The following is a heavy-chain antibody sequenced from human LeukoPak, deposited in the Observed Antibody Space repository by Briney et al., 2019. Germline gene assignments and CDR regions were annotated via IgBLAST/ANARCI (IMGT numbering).Heavy chain of an antibody. CDR3: SRFNCYAGSDYYKYCFDT. V-gene: IGHV3-23*01. D-gene: IGHD3-22*01. CDR2: ITGSGTGT. Sequence: GGSLRLSCAAPGFTISTYAMSWARQTPGKGLEWVSAITGSGTGTYYADSVKGRFTISRDNSKNTLSLQMSSLRVEDTAVYFCSRFNCYAGSDYYKYCFDTWGQGTLVTVSS. J-gene: IGHJ4*02. CDR1: GFTISTYA.